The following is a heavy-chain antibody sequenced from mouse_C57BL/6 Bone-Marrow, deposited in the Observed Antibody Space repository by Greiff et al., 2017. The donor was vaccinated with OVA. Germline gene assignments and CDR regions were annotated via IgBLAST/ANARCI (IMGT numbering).Heavy chain of an antibody. CDR2: ISSGGDYI. J-gene: IGHJ4*01. CDR3: TREGRLYDGYYVGAMDY. V-gene: IGHV5-9-1*02. Sequence: EVQGVESGEGLVKPGGSLKLSCAASGFTFSSYAMSWVRQTPEKRLEWVAYISSGGDYIYYADTVKGRFTISRDNARNTLYLQMSSLKSEDTAMYYCTREGRLYDGYYVGAMDYWGQGTSVTVSS. D-gene: IGHD2-3*01. CDR1: GFTFSSYA.